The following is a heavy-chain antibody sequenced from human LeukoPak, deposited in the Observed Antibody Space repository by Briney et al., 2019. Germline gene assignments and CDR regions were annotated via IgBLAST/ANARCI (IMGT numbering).Heavy chain of an antibody. CDR1: GASISSYY. CDR3: ATWSSSWPNDAFDI. Sequence: SETLSLTCTVSGASISSYYWSWIRQPPGKGLEWIGYIFYSGSTNYNPSLKSRVTISVDTSKNQFSLKLSSVTAADTAVYYCATWSSSWPNDAFDIWGQGTMVTVSS. J-gene: IGHJ3*02. CDR2: IFYSGST. D-gene: IGHD6-13*01. V-gene: IGHV4-59*12.